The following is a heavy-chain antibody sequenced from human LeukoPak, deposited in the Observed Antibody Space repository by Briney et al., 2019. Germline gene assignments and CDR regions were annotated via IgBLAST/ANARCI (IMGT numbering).Heavy chain of an antibody. CDR1: GISISSSTYY. J-gene: IGHJ4*02. V-gene: IGHV4-39*01. D-gene: IGHD1-26*01. CDR2: MYYSAST. CDR3: ASLIVGTTYFDY. Sequence: SETLSLTCTVSGISISSSTYYCGWIRQPPGEGLEWIGSMYYSASTYHNPSLKSRVAISVDTSKNQFSLKLSSVTAADTAVYYCASLIVGTTYFDYWGQGTLVTVSS.